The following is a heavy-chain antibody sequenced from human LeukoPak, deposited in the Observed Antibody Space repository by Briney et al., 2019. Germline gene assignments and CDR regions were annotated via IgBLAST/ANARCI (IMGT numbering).Heavy chain of an antibody. J-gene: IGHJ4*02. Sequence: SETLSLTCTVSGGSISSYYWSWIQQPPGKGLEWIGYIYYSGSTNYNPSLKSRVTISVDTSKNQFSLKLSSVTAADTAVYYCARVKIGTFGYWGQGTLVTVSS. D-gene: IGHD6-13*01. CDR2: IYYSGST. CDR3: ARVKIGTFGY. V-gene: IGHV4-59*01. CDR1: GGSISSYY.